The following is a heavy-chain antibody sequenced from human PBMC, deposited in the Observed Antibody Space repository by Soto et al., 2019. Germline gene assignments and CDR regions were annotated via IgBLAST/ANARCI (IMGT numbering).Heavy chain of an antibody. CDR1: GGSISSGDYY. CDR3: ARGKPYYYDSSGSGYFQH. J-gene: IGHJ1*01. D-gene: IGHD3-22*01. Sequence: QVQLQESGPGLVKPSQTLSLTCTVSGGSISSGDYYWSWIRQPPGKGLEWIGYIYYSGSTYYNPSLKSRVTISVDTSKNQFSLKLSSVTAADTAVYYCARGKPYYYDSSGSGYFQHWGQGTLVTVSS. CDR2: IYYSGST. V-gene: IGHV4-30-4*01.